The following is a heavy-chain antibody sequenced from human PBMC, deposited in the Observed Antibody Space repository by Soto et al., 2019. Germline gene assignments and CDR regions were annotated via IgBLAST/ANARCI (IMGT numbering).Heavy chain of an antibody. J-gene: IGHJ6*02. D-gene: IGHD2-15*01. CDR3: ARDIGYCSGGSCLSSGYYYGMDV. Sequence: QVQLQESGPGLVKPSGTLSLTCAVSGGSISSSNWWSWVRQPPVKGLEWIGEIYHSGSTNYNPSLKSRVTISVDKSKNQFSLKLSSVTAADTAVYYCARDIGYCSGGSCLSSGYYYGMDVWGQGTTVTVSS. CDR1: GGSISSSNW. CDR2: IYHSGST. V-gene: IGHV4-4*02.